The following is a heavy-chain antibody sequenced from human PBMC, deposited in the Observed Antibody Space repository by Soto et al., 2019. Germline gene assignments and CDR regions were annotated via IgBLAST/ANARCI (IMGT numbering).Heavy chain of an antibody. Sequence: PSETLSLTCTVSGGSISSYYWSWIRQPAGKGLEWIGRIYTSGSTNYNPSLKSRVTMSVDTSKNQFSLKLSSVTAADTAVYYCARVNGMETKNWFDPWGQGTLVTVSS. CDR3: ARVNGMETKNWFDP. V-gene: IGHV4-4*07. CDR2: IYTSGST. CDR1: GGSISSYY. D-gene: IGHD1-1*01. J-gene: IGHJ5*02.